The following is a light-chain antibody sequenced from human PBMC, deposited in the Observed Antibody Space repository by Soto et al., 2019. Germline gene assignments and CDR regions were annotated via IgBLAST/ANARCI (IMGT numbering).Light chain of an antibody. Sequence: EIVMTQSPVTLSVSPGERVTLSCRASQSVSSNLAWYQQKPGQAPSLLIYGASSRATGIPDRFSGSGSGTDFTLTISRLEPEDFAVYYCQQYGNSPPTFGQGTKVDIK. J-gene: IGKJ1*01. CDR1: QSVSSN. CDR2: GAS. V-gene: IGKV3-20*01. CDR3: QQYGNSPPT.